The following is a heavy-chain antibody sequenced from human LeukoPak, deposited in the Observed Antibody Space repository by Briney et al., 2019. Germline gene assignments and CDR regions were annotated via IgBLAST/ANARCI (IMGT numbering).Heavy chain of an antibody. J-gene: IGHJ6*03. CDR1: GFTFSSFW. V-gene: IGHV3-7*01. CDR3: AREAGSGTYRGKYYYYYMDV. D-gene: IGHD3-10*01. Sequence: PGGSLRLSCAASGFTFSSFWMNWVRQAPGKGLEWVANIKQDGSEKYYVDSVKGRFTISGDNAKNSLFLQMNSLRAEDTAVYYCAREAGSGTYRGKYYYYYMDVWGKGTTVTVSS. CDR2: IKQDGSEK.